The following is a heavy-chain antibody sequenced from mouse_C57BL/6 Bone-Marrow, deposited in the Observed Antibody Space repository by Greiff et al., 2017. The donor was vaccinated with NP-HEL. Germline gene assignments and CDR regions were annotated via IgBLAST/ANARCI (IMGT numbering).Heavy chain of an antibody. CDR3: ARGDHGSSYAAWFAY. J-gene: IGHJ3*01. V-gene: IGHV1-72*01. CDR2: IDPNSGGT. Sequence: QVQLQQPGAELVKPGASVKLSCKASGYTFTSYWMHWVKQRPGRGLEWIGRIDPNSGGTKYNEKFKSKATLTVDKPSSTAYMQLSSLTSEDSAVYYCARGDHGSSYAAWFAYWGQGTLVTVSA. D-gene: IGHD1-1*01. CDR1: GYTFTSYW.